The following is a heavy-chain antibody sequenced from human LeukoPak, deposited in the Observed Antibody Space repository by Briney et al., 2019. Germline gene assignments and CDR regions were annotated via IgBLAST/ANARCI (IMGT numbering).Heavy chain of an antibody. Sequence: GGSLRLSCAASGFTFDDYGMSWVRQAPGKGLEWVSGINWNGGSTGYADSVKGRFTISRDNAKNSLYLQMNSLRAEDTAVYYCARDSSSWITFDYWGQGTLVTVSS. CDR2: INWNGGST. V-gene: IGHV3-20*04. D-gene: IGHD6-13*01. CDR1: GFTFDDYG. J-gene: IGHJ4*02. CDR3: ARDSSSWITFDY.